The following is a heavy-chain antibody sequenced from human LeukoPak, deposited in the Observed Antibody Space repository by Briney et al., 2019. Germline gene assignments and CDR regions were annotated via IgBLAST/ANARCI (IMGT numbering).Heavy chain of an antibody. CDR2: ISVYNGNG. V-gene: IGHV1-18*01. J-gene: IGHJ4*02. CDR1: GYTFTTYG. CDR3: ARMILLLGDVLTVPPSGFDY. Sequence: ASLSLSCTASGYTFTTYGISWVRQAPGQGLEWLGSISVYNGNGNYARKRQGRVTMTTDTSTSTVYMALKSLRSDDTAVYYCARMILLLGDVLTVPPSGFDYWGQGTLVTVSS. D-gene: IGHD3-9*01.